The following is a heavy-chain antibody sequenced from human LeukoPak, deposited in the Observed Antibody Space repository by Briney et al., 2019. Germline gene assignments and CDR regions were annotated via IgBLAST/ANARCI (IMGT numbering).Heavy chain of an antibody. CDR2: IYPGYSDT. V-gene: IGHV5-51*04. D-gene: IGHD6-19*01. J-gene: IGHJ5*02. Sequence: GESLKISCKGSGYSFTSYWIGWVRQMPGKGLEWMGIIYPGYSDTRYSPSFQGQVTISADKPISTAYLQWSSLKASDTAMYYCARGGEQWLVPNWFDPWGQGTLVTVSS. CDR1: GYSFTSYW. CDR3: ARGGEQWLVPNWFDP.